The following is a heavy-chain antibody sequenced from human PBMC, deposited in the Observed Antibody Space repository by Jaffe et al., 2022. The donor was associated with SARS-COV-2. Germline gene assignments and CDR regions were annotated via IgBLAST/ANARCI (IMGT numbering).Heavy chain of an antibody. CDR3: AMNSLIAAAADYYYYGMDV. J-gene: IGHJ6*02. V-gene: IGHV3-74*01. CDR1: GFTFSSYW. D-gene: IGHD6-13*01. Sequence: EVQLVESGGGLVQPGGSLRLSCAASGFTFSSYWMHWVRQAPGKGLVWVSRINSDGSSTSYADSVKGRFTISRDNAKNTLYLQMNSLRAEDTAVYYCAMNSLIAAAADYYYYGMDVWGQGTTVTVSS. CDR2: INSDGSST.